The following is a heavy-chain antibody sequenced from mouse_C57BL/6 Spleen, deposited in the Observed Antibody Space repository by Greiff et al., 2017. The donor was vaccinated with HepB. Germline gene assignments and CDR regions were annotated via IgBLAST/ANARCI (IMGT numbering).Heavy chain of an antibody. CDR1: GYTFTSYW. V-gene: IGHV1-61*01. Sequence: VQLQQPGAELVRPGSSVKLSCKASGYTFTSYWMDWVKQRPGQGLEWIGNIYPSDSETHYNQKFKDKATLTVDKSSSTAYMQLSSLTSEDSAVYYCARITTVVEGAYWGQGTLVTVSA. D-gene: IGHD1-1*01. CDR3: ARITTVVEGAY. J-gene: IGHJ3*01. CDR2: IYPSDSET.